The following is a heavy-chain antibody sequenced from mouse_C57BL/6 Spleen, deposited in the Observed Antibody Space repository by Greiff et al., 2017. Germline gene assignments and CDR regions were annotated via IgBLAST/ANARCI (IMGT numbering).Heavy chain of an antibody. V-gene: IGHV1-50*01. J-gene: IGHJ3*01. CDR1: GYTFTSYW. D-gene: IGHD1-1*01. CDR2: IDPSDSYT. CDR3: ARRGDGSSLFAY. Sequence: LQQPGAELVRPGASVKLSCKASGYTFTSYWMQWVKQRPGQGLEWIGEIDPSDSYTNYNQKFKGKATLTVDTSSSTAYMQLSSLTSEDSAVYYCARRGDGSSLFAYWGQGTLVTVSA.